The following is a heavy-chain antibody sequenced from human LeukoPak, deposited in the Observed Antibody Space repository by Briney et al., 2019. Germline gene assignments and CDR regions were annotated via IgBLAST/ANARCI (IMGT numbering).Heavy chain of an antibody. Sequence: GGSLRLSCAASGFTFSSFAMNWVRQAPGEGLEWVSAISHSGGSTYYADSVKGRFTISRDNSKNTLYLQMNSLRAEDTAVYYCAKDLTRYYDSSGYYDYWGQGTLVTVSS. V-gene: IGHV3-23*01. J-gene: IGHJ4*02. CDR1: GFTFSSFA. D-gene: IGHD3-22*01. CDR2: ISHSGGST. CDR3: AKDLTRYYDSSGYYDY.